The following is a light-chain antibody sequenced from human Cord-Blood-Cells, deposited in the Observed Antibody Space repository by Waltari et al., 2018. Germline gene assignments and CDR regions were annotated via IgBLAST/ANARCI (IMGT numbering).Light chain of an antibody. CDR3: LQDYNYPWT. CDR2: AAS. V-gene: IGKV1-6*01. Sequence: AIQMTQSPSSLSASVGDRVPITCRASQGIRNDLGRYQQKPGKAPKLLIYAASSLQSGVPSRFSGSGSGTDFTLTISSLQPEDFATYYCLQDYNYPWTFGQGTKVEIK. CDR1: QGIRND. J-gene: IGKJ1*01.